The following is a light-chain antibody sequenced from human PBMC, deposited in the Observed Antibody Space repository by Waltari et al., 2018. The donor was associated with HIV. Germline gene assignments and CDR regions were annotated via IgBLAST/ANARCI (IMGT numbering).Light chain of an antibody. J-gene: IGLJ3*02. Sequence: QSVLTQPPSASGTPGQRVTISCSGGSSHIGRKTVNRYQQLPGMAPKLLIYTNDHRPSGVPDRFSGSKSGTSASLAISGLQSEDEADYYCAAWDDSLDVWVFGGGTKLTVL. V-gene: IGLV1-44*01. CDR1: SSHIGRKT. CDR3: AAWDDSLDVWV. CDR2: TND.